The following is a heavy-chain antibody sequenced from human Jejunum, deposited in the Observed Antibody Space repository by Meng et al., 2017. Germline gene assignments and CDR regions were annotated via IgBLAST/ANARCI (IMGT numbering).Heavy chain of an antibody. CDR3: VRDGSVAVAGNFDY. CDR1: GFILSTLA. J-gene: IGHJ4*02. CDR2: ISDDGNVK. Sequence: GGWVVHVGRSLSVSFSASGFILSTLARNWCGQAPGKGLEWVAVISDDGNVKNYAESLKGRFSISRDNSRDTVYLQMDSLRSEDTAVYYCVRDGSVAVAGNFDYWGQGTLVTVSS. V-gene: IGHV3-30*01. D-gene: IGHD6-19*01.